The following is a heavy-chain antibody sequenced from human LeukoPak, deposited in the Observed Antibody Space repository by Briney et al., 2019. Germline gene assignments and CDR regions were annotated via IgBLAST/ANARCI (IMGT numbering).Heavy chain of an antibody. CDR1: GFTSDDYA. D-gene: IGHD5-24*01. CDR2: ISWNSGSI. V-gene: IGHV3-9*02. CDR3: AKAEMATIGGNFDY. Sequence: PGRSLRLSCAASGFTSDDYAMHWVRQAPGKGLEWVSGISWNSGSIGYADSVKGRFTISRDNAKNSLYLQMNSLRAEDTTLYYCAKAEMATIGGNFDYWGQGTLVTVSS. J-gene: IGHJ4*02.